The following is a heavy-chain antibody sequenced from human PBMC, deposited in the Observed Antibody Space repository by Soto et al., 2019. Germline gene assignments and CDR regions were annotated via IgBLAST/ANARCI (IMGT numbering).Heavy chain of an antibody. CDR1: GFTFSRSA. Sequence: GGSLRLSCAASGFTFSRSAMGWVRQAPGKGLEWVSSISSSGRDTYYPDTVRGRFTVSRDNSKSTLYLEMNSLSAEDTAVYYCAKDSSSNPYYYDSSGYPVYWGQGTLVTVSS. D-gene: IGHD3-22*01. CDR3: AKDSSSNPYYYDSSGYPVY. V-gene: IGHV3-23*01. J-gene: IGHJ4*02. CDR2: ISSSGRDT.